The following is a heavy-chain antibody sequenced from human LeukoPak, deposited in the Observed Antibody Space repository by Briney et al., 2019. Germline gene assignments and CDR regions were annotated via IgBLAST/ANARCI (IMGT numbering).Heavy chain of an antibody. CDR2: IYHSGST. V-gene: IGHV4-38-2*02. CDR3: ARTILRLGELSGAFDI. J-gene: IGHJ3*02. Sequence: SETLSLTCTVSGYSISSGYYWGWIRQPPGKGLEGIGSIYHSGSTYYNPSLKSRVTISVDTSKNQFSLKLSSVTAADTAVYYCARTILRLGELSGAFDIWGQGTMVTVSS. CDR1: GYSISSGYY. D-gene: IGHD3-16*02.